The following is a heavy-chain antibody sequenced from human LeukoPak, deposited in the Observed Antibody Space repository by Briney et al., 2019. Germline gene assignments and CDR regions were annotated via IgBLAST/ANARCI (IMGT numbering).Heavy chain of an antibody. Sequence: PSETLSLTCTVSGGSISSGDYYWSWIRQPPGKGLEWIGYIYYSGSTYYNPSLKSRVTISVDTSKNQFSLKLSSVTAADTAVYYCANYYYDSSGQFDYWGQGTLVTVSS. D-gene: IGHD3-22*01. V-gene: IGHV4-30-4*08. J-gene: IGHJ4*02. CDR2: IYYSGST. CDR1: GGSISSGDYY. CDR3: ANYYYDSSGQFDY.